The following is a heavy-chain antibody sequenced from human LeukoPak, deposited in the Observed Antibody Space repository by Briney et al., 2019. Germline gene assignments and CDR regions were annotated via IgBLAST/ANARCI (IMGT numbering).Heavy chain of an antibody. D-gene: IGHD5-18*01. J-gene: IGHJ4*02. V-gene: IGHV3-21*01. Sequence: GGSLRPSCAASGFTFSSYSMNWVRQAPGKGLEWVSSISSSSSYIYYADSVKGRFTISRDNAKNSLYLQMNSLRAEDTAVYYCARKDTAIDYWGQGTLVTVSS. CDR2: ISSSSSYI. CDR1: GFTFSSYS. CDR3: ARKDTAIDY.